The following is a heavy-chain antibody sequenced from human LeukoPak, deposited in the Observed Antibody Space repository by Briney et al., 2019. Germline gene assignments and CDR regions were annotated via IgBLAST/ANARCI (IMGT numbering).Heavy chain of an antibody. J-gene: IGHJ4*02. V-gene: IGHV3-11*01. CDR1: GFTFGDYY. CDR2: ISSSVTTV. Sequence: PGGSLRLSCAASGFTFGDYYMNWIRQAPGKGLEWVSYISSSVTTVRYADSAMGRFTISRDNAKNSLYLQMNSLRADDTAVYYCVRSYSAYDSFDYWGQGTLVTVSS. D-gene: IGHD5-12*01. CDR3: VRSYSAYDSFDY.